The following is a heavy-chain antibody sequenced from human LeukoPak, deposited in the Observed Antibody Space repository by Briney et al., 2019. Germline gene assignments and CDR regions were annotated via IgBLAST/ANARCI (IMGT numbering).Heavy chain of an antibody. CDR2: INHSGST. CDR3: AGGYYLHY. V-gene: IGHV4-34*01. CDR1: GGSFSGYY. J-gene: IGHJ4*02. Sequence: PSETLSLTCAVYGGSFSGYYWSWIRQPPGKGLEWIGEINHSGSTNYNPSLKSRVTISVDTSKNQFSLKLSSVTAADTAVYYCAGGYYLHYWGQGTLVTVSS.